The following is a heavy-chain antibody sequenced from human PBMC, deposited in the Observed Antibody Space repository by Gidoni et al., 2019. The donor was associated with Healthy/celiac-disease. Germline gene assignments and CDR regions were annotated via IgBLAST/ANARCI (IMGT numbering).Heavy chain of an antibody. CDR2: IYTSGST. V-gene: IGHV4-61*02. J-gene: IGHJ6*02. Sequence: QVQLQESGPGLVKPSQTLSLTCTVPGGSISSGSYSWSCIRQPAGKGLEWIGRIYTSGSTNYNPSLKSRVTISVDTSKNQFSLKLSSVTAADTAVYYCARGGWGLDVWGQGTTVTVSS. CDR1: GGSISSGSYS. D-gene: IGHD3-16*01. CDR3: ARGGWGLDV.